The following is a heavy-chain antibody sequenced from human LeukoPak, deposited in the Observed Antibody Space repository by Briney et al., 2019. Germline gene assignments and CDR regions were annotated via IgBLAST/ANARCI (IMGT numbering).Heavy chain of an antibody. CDR3: AELGITMIGGV. V-gene: IGHV3-48*03. J-gene: IGHJ6*04. CDR2: INSSGRTI. CDR1: GFTFSSYE. Sequence: GSLRLSCAASGFTFSSYEMNWVRQAPGKGLEWVSYINSSGRTIYYADSVKGRFTISRDNAKNSLYLQMNSLRAEDTAVYYCAELGITMIGGVWGKGTTVTISS. D-gene: IGHD3-10*02.